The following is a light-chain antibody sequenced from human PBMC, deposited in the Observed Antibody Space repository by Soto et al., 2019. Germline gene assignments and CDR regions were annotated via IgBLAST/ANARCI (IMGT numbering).Light chain of an antibody. CDR2: DAS. V-gene: IGKV1-5*01. J-gene: IGKJ1*01. CDR1: QTISSW. Sequence: DIQMTQSPSTLSGSVGDRVTITCRASQTISSWLAWYQQKPGKAPKLLIYDASTLQTGVPSRVSGSGSGTDFTLTISYLQSEDFGTYYCQQFYNYPRTFGQGTKVDIK. CDR3: QQFYNYPRT.